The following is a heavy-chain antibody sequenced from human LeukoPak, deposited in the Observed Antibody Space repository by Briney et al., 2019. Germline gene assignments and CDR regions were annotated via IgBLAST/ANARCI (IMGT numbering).Heavy chain of an antibody. J-gene: IGHJ6*02. CDR3: AKDLVATVTPHYYCYGIDV. CDR2: ISRSGGST. CDR1: GFTFSRYA. D-gene: IGHD4-17*01. V-gene: IGHV3-23*01. Sequence: GGSLRLFCSASGFTFSRYAMSWVRQAPGKGLEWVSAISRSGGSTYYAVSVQGRFTISRDNSNCRRYLQLKSLRADNTAVYYCAKDLVATVTPHYYCYGIDVWGQGSTVTV.